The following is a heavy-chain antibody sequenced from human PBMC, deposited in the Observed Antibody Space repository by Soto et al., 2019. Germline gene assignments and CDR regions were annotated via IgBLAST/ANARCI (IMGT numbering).Heavy chain of an antibody. CDR2: IYYSGST. Sequence: QLQLHESGPGLVKPSETLSLTCAVSGDSMSSSDYYWGWIRQPPGKGLEWIGSIYYSGSTYYNPSLQSRVPISVDASKNQFSLKLKSVTAADTAIYYCARRTVNIRTFYSGLKIHCFDYWGQGAPVSVSS. CDR3: ARRTVNIRTFYSGLKIHCFDY. D-gene: IGHD6-19*01. V-gene: IGHV4-39*01. J-gene: IGHJ4*02. CDR1: GDSMSSSDYY.